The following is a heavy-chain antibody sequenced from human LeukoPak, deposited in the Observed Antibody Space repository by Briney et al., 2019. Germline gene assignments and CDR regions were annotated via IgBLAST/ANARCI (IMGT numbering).Heavy chain of an antibody. V-gene: IGHV3-33*01. J-gene: IGHJ4*02. CDR2: IWYDGSDK. CDR1: GFTFSSYG. D-gene: IGHD3-10*01. CDR3: ARVAGSGSYYSATLDY. Sequence: GGSLRLSCAASGFTFSSYGIHWVRQAPGKGLEWVAVIWYDGSDKYYADSVKGRFTLSRDNSKNTLYLQMNSLRAEDTAVYYCARVAGSGSYYSATLDYWGQGTLVTVSS.